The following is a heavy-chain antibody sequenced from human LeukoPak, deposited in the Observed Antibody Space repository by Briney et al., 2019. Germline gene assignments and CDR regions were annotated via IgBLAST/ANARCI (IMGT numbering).Heavy chain of an antibody. J-gene: IGHJ4*02. Sequence: GGSLRLSCAASGFTFSSYSMNWVRQAPGKGLEWVSSISSSSSYIYYADSVKGRFTISRDNAKNSLYLQMNSLRAEDTAVYYCARDLLDFGALHYWGQGTLVTVSS. D-gene: IGHD1-26*01. CDR2: ISSSSSYI. CDR1: GFTFSSYS. V-gene: IGHV3-21*01. CDR3: ARDLLDFGALHY.